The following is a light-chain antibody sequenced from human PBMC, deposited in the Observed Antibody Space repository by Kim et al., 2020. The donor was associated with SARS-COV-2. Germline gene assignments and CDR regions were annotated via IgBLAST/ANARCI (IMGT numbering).Light chain of an antibody. V-gene: IGLV1-47*01. J-gene: IGLJ3*02. CDR2: GNS. CDR3: AAWDDSLSAWV. Sequence: GQEVTISSSGRSSKYGVNSGYWFQQLPGTAPKLLIYGNSQRPSGVPDRFSASKSGTSASLAVSGLRSDDEADFYCAAWDDSLSAWVFGGGTQLTVL. CDR1: SSKYGVNS.